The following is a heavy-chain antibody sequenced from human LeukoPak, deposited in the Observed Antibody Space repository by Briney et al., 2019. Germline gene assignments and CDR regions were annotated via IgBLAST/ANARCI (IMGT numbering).Heavy chain of an antibody. D-gene: IGHD3-10*01. CDR3: ARETGGLWFGELNY. CDR1: GFTFSSYG. Sequence: PGGSLRLSCAASGFTFSSYGMHWVRQAPGKGLEWVAFIRYDGSNKYYADSVKGRFTISRDNSKNTLYLQMNSLRAEDTAVYYCARETGGLWFGELNYWAQGTLVTVSS. CDR2: IRYDGSNK. V-gene: IGHV3-30*02. J-gene: IGHJ4*02.